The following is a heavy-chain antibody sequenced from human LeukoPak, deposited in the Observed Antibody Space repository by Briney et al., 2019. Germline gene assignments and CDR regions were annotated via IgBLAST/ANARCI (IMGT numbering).Heavy chain of an antibody. CDR2: IYSGGST. CDR3: AKVSTGSAFDI. V-gene: IGHV3-53*01. J-gene: IGHJ3*02. Sequence: GGSLRLFCAVSGFTFSNEAMGWVRQAPGKGLEWVSVIYSGGSTYYADSVKGRFTISRDNSKNTLYLQMNSLRAEDTAVYYCAKVSTGSAFDIWGQGTMVTVSS. CDR1: GFTFSNEA. D-gene: IGHD5/OR15-5a*01.